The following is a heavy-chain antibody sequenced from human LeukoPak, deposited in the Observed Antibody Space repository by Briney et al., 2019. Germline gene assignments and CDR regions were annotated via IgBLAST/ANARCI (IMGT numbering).Heavy chain of an antibody. J-gene: IGHJ4*02. V-gene: IGHV4-59*01. CDR3: ARGKLAVAGYYFDY. Sequence: PSETLSLTCTLSGGSPSSYYSSWIRPPPGRGLGWIGYIYYNGSTNYNPSLKSPVTISVDTSKNQFCLKLSSVTAADTAVYYCARGKLAVAGYYFDYWGQETLVTVSS. D-gene: IGHD6-19*01. CDR2: IYYNGST. CDR1: GGSPSSYY.